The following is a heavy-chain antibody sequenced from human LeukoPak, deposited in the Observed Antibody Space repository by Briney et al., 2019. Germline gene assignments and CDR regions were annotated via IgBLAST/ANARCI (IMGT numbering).Heavy chain of an antibody. J-gene: IGHJ4*02. CDR2: ISSSSSTI. CDR3: AREGIAAAGTSFDY. CDR1: GFTFSSYS. D-gene: IGHD6-13*01. Sequence: GGSLRLSCAASGFTFSSYSMNWVRQAPGKGLGWVSYISSSSSTIYYADSVKGRFTISRDNAKNSLYRQMNSLRAEDTAVYYCAREGIAAAGTSFDYWGQGTLVTVSS. V-gene: IGHV3-48*01.